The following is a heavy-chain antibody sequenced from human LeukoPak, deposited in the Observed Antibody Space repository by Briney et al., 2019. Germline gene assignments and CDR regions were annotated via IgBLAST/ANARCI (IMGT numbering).Heavy chain of an antibody. D-gene: IGHD2-2*01. CDR2: IIPIFGTA. Sequence: SVKVSCKASGGTFSSYAISWVRQAPGQGLEWMGGIIPIFGTANYAQKFQGRVTITADKSTSTAYMELSSLRSEDTAVYYRAREDVAYCSSTSCYAGWFDPWGQGTLVTVSS. J-gene: IGHJ5*02. CDR1: GGTFSSYA. V-gene: IGHV1-69*06. CDR3: AREDVAYCSSTSCYAGWFDP.